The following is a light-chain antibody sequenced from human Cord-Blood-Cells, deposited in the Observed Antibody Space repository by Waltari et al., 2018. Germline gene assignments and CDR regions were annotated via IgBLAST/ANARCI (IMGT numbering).Light chain of an antibody. CDR1: QDISNY. V-gene: IGKV1-33*01. J-gene: IGKJ4*01. Sequence: DIEMTQSPSSLSASVGDRVNITCQASQDISNYLNWYQQKPGKAPKLLIYDASNLETGVPSRFSRSRSATDFTFTISSLQPEDIATYYCQQYDNLPLTFGGGTKVKIK. CDR2: DAS. CDR3: QQYDNLPLT.